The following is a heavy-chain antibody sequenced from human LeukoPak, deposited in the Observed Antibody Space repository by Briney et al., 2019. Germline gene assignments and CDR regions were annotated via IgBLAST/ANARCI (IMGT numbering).Heavy chain of an antibody. V-gene: IGHV3-69-1*02. Sequence: NPGGSMRLSCGASGFTSSSYAMSWVRQAPGKGLEWVSSISGGNHIYYADSVKGRFTISRDNARNSLSLQMNALRAEDTAVYYCTREDCDNVRCYGASDAWGQGTLVTVSS. CDR3: TREDCDNVRCYGASDA. CDR1: GFTSSSYA. CDR2: ISGGNHI. D-gene: IGHD2-2*01. J-gene: IGHJ5*02.